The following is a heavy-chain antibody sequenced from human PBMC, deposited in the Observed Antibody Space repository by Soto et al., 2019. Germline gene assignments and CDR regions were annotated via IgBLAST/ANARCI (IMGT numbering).Heavy chain of an antibody. Sequence: SETLSLTCAVYGGSFSGYYWSWIRQPPGKGLEWIGEINHSGSTNYNPSLKSRVTISVDTSKNQFSLKLSSVTAADTAVYYCARPSIPTLAAAGTRRYYYYYYGMDVWGQGTTVTVSS. J-gene: IGHJ6*02. CDR3: ARPSIPTLAAAGTRRYYYYYYGMDV. CDR1: GGSFSGYY. D-gene: IGHD6-13*01. V-gene: IGHV4-34*01. CDR2: INHSGST.